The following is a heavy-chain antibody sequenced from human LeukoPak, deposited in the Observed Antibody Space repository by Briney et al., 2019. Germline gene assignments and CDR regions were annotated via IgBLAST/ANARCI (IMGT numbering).Heavy chain of an antibody. CDR1: GFSFSTYN. CDR2: ISSSSSTI. V-gene: IGHV3-48*04. D-gene: IGHD3-10*01. J-gene: IGHJ4*02. CDR3: ARGYYGSGSYYIDY. Sequence: GGSLRLSCAASGFSFSTYNMNWVRQAPGKGLDWVSYISSSSSTIYYADSVKGRFTISRDNAKNSLYLQMNSLRAEDTAVYYCARGYYGSGSYYIDYWGQGTLVTVSS.